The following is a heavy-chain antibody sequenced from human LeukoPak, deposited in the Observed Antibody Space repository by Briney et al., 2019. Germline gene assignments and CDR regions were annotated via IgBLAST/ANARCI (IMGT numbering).Heavy chain of an antibody. Sequence: ASVKVSCKASGYTFTSYDINWVRQATGQGLEWMGWMNPNSGNTGYAQKFQGRVTITRNTATDTAYMELSSLRYEDTAVYYCARDYFETSGSVSYFYGLDVWGLGTTVTVSS. CDR3: ARDYFETSGSVSYFYGLDV. D-gene: IGHD3-22*01. CDR1: GYTFTSYD. V-gene: IGHV1-8*03. J-gene: IGHJ6*02. CDR2: MNPNSGNT.